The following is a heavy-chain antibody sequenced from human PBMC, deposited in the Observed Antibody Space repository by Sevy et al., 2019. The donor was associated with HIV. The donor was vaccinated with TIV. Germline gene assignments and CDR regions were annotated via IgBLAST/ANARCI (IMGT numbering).Heavy chain of an antibody. D-gene: IGHD3-22*01. Sequence: ASVKVSCKASGGTFSSYAISWVRQAPGQGLEWMGGIIPIFGTANYAQKFQGRVTITADESTSTAYMELSSLSSEDTAGYFCAGDYYDSSGTPAAAAFDIWGQGRMVTVSS. V-gene: IGHV1-69*13. CDR3: AGDYYDSSGTPAAAAFDI. CDR2: IIPIFGTA. J-gene: IGHJ3*02. CDR1: GGTFSSYA.